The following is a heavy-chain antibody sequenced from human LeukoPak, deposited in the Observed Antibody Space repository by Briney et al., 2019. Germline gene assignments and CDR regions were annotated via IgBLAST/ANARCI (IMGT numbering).Heavy chain of an antibody. Sequence: PGGSLRLSCAASGFSFGNYWMHWVRQAPGKGLLWVSRINGDGSKTNYADSVKGRFTISRDNAKNTLYLQMSSLRDEDTAVYYCARTSYCSGDCHLHSDYWGQGTLVTVSS. CDR1: GFSFGNYW. CDR2: INGDGSKT. CDR3: ARTSYCSGDCHLHSDY. V-gene: IGHV3-74*01. J-gene: IGHJ4*02. D-gene: IGHD2-21*02.